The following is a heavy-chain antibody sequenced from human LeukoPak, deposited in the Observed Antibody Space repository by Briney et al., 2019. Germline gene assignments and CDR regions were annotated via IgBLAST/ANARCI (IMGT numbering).Heavy chain of an antibody. CDR1: GYSFTSYW. D-gene: IGHD6-13*01. CDR2: IYPGDSDT. CDR3: ARHTSSIAAAGNIYFDY. V-gene: IGHV5-51*01. J-gene: IGHJ4*02. Sequence: PGESLKISCKGSGYSFTSYWIGWVRQMPGRGLEWMGIIYPGDSDTRYSPSFQGQVTISADKSISTAYLQWSSLKASDTAMYYCARHTSSIAAAGNIYFDYWGQGTLVAVSS.